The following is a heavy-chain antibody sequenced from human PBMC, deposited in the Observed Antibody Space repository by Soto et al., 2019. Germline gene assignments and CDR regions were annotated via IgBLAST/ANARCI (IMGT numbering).Heavy chain of an antibody. CDR3: ALEWGLVWAAFDF. Sequence: QITLKESGPTLVKPTQTLTLTCTFSGFSLTTSGVGVGGIRQSPGKALEWLGLVYWDVGERYSPALKRSRTIAKDTSKNQVVLPLTNVDPGDTGTYYCALEWGLVWAAFDFWGQGTMVTVSS. D-gene: IGHD1-26*01. CDR1: GFSLTTSGVG. J-gene: IGHJ3*01. V-gene: IGHV2-5*02. CDR2: VYWDVGE.